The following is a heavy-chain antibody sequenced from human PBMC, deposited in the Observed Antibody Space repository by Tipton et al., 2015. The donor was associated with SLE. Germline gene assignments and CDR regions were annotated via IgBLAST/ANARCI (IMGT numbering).Heavy chain of an antibody. V-gene: IGHV1-46*01. J-gene: IGHJ4*01. Sequence: QVQLVQSGPEVKKPGASVKVSCTASGYTFGRNYIHWVRQAPGQGLEWMGIGNPDTGGTSYAQRFQGRVTVTADTSSSTVYVELSSLRFDGTAVYYWARDRSRSGSDVLDYWGHGSLVTVSS. CDR1: GYTFGRNY. CDR2: GNPDTGGT. D-gene: IGHD1-26*01. CDR3: ARDRSRSGSDVLDY.